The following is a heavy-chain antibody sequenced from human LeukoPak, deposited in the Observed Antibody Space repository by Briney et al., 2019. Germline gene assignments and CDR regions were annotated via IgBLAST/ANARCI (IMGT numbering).Heavy chain of an antibody. CDR1: GFTFSSYA. CDR2: ISGSGGGT. CDR3: AKAYSSNWYFDL. V-gene: IGHV3-23*01. D-gene: IGHD3-10*01. J-gene: IGHJ2*01. Sequence: GGSLRLSCAASGFTFSSYAMSWVRQAPGKGLEWVSDISGSGGGTYCADSVKGRFTISRNNSDNTLYLQMNSLRAEDTAVYYCAKAYSSNWYFDLWGRGTLVTVSS.